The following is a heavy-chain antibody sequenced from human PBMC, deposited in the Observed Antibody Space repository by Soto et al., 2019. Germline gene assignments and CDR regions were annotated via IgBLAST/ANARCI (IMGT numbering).Heavy chain of an antibody. CDR3: AKELSGSWYNWFDP. CDR1: GFSVSSNS. D-gene: IGHD6-13*01. V-gene: IGHV3-53*01. J-gene: IGHJ5*02. CDR2: IHSDVTT. Sequence: EMQLVESGGGWIQPGESLRLSCAAPGFSVSSNSMNWVRQAPGKGLEWVSVIHSDVTTYFADSVKGRFIISRDNSKNMLYLQMNSLRAEDTAIYYFAKELSGSWYNWFDPWGQGTLVTVSS.